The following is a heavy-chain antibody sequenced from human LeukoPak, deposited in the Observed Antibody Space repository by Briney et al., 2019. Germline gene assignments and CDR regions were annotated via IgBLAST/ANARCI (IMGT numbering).Heavy chain of an antibody. Sequence: EASVKVSCKASGYTFTSYGISWVRQAPGQGLEWMGWISAYNGNTNYAQKLQGRVTMTTDTSTSTAYMELRSLRSDDTAVYYCASSVGYCSSTSCPPVYWGQGTLVTVSS. CDR3: ASSVGYCSSTSCPPVY. CDR2: ISAYNGNT. J-gene: IGHJ4*02. CDR1: GYTFTSYG. V-gene: IGHV1-18*01. D-gene: IGHD2-2*01.